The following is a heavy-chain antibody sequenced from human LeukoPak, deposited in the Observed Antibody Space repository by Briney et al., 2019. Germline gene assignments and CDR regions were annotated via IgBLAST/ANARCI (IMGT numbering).Heavy chain of an antibody. CDR3: ASRSSAWYLDTFDI. J-gene: IGHJ3*02. D-gene: IGHD6-13*01. CDR1: GGSFTSSTYF. CDR2: IYYTGRT. V-gene: IGHV4-39*01. Sequence: SETLSLTCTVSGGSFTSSTYFWGWIRQPPGKGLEWIANIYYTGRTYFNPSLRGRVTMSVDTSQNHFSLKLSSVTAADTAIYYCASRSSAWYLDTFDIWGHGTMVTVSS.